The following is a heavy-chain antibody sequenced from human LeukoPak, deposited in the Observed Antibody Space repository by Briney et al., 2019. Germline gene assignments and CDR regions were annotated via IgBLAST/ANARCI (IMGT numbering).Heavy chain of an antibody. CDR1: GFTFSNAW. CDR3: AKALPTGKYSSRYYYYVDV. CDR2: ISGSGGST. D-gene: IGHD6-6*01. V-gene: IGHV3-23*01. Sequence: GGSLRLSCAASGFTFSNAWMSWVRQAPGKGLEWVSAISGSGGSTYYADSVKGRFTISRDNSKNTLYLQMNSLRAEDTAVYYCAKALPTGKYSSRYYYYVDVWGKGTTVTVSS. J-gene: IGHJ6*03.